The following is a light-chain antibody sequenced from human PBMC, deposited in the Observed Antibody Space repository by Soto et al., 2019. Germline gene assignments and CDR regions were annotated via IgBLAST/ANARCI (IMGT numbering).Light chain of an antibody. J-gene: IGKJ4*01. Sequence: EIVLTQSPAALSVSPGERVTLSCRASQRVSRDLAWYQQKPAQPPSSLINDTSSRTTGVPARLSGGRSGTEFTLTISDLLSEDVAVYYCQQYNQCPPLTFGGGTKVDIK. CDR2: DTS. CDR3: QQYNQCPPLT. CDR1: QRVSRD. V-gene: IGKV3D-15*01.